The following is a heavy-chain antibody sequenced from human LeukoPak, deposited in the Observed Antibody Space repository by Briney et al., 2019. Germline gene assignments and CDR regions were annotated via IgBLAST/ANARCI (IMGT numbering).Heavy chain of an antibody. D-gene: IGHD4-17*01. Sequence: GGSLRLSCAASGFTFSTYAMSWARQAPGKGPEWVAFADSVKGRFTISRDNSKNTLYLQMNSLRAEDTAVYYCARGQSDYGADYWGQGTLVTVSS. V-gene: IGHV3-30*14. J-gene: IGHJ4*02. CDR1: GFTFSTYA. CDR3: ARGQSDYGADY.